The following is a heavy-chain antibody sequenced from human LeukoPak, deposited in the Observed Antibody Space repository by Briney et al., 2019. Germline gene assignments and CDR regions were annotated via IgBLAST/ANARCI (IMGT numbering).Heavy chain of an antibody. CDR3: AKDYDFWSGYYLGEYFDY. J-gene: IGHJ4*02. CDR1: GFTFSSYG. Sequence: GGSLRLSCAASGFTFSSYGMHWVRQAPGKGLEWVAFIRYDGSNKYYADSVKGRFTISRDNSKNTLYLQMNSLRAEDTAVYYCAKDYDFWSGYYLGEYFDYWGQGTLVTVSP. CDR2: IRYDGSNK. V-gene: IGHV3-30*02. D-gene: IGHD3-3*01.